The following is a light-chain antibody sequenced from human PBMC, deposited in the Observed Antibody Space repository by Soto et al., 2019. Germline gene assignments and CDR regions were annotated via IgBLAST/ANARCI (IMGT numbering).Light chain of an antibody. CDR3: QQSDT. J-gene: IGKJ4*01. CDR1: QSISSW. V-gene: IGKV1-5*01. Sequence: DIQMTQSPSTLSASVGDRVTITCRASQSISSWLAWYQQKPGKAPKLLIYDASSLESGVPSRFSGSGSGTEFTLTISCLQTDDFATYYCQQSDTLGGGTKVEIK. CDR2: DAS.